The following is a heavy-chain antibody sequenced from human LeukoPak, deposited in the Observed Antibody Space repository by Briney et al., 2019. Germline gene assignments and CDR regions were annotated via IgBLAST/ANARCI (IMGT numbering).Heavy chain of an antibody. J-gene: IGHJ4*02. CDR2: ISGSGGST. CDR3: AKDTKLVVPTAMTF. V-gene: IGHV3-23*01. Sequence: QPGGSLRLSCAASGFTFSSYAMSWVRQAPGKGLEWVPAISGSGGSTYYADSVKGRFTISRDNSKNTLYLQMNSLRAEDTAVYYCAKDTKLVVPTAMTFWGQGTLVTVSS. D-gene: IGHD2-2*01. CDR1: GFTFSSYA.